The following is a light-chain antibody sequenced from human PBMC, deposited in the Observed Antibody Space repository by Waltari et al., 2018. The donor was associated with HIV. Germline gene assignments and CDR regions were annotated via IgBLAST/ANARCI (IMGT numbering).Light chain of an antibody. J-gene: IGLJ1*01. CDR1: SSDGGGYNY. Sequence: QSALTQPASVSGSPGQSITISCTGNSSDGGGYNYASWYQQHPGKAPKLMRYDVSNRPSGVSNRFSGSKSGNTASLTISGLQAEDEADYYCSSYTSSSTLVFGTGTKVTVL. CDR2: DVS. V-gene: IGLV2-14*01. CDR3: SSYTSSSTLV.